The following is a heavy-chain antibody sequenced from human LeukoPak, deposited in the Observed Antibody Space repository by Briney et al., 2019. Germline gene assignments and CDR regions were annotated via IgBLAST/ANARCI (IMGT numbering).Heavy chain of an antibody. V-gene: IGHV4-59*12. D-gene: IGHD2-2*01. CDR1: GGSISSYY. CDR3: ARDPGPLWQYQLLSSPMIVGTHAFDI. CDR2: IYYSGST. J-gene: IGHJ3*02. Sequence: SETLSLTCTVSGGSISSYYWSWIRQPPGKGLEWIGYIYYSGSTNYNPSLKSRVTMSVDTSKNQFSLKLSSVTAADTAVYYCARDPGPLWQYQLLSSPMIVGTHAFDIWGQGTMVTVSS.